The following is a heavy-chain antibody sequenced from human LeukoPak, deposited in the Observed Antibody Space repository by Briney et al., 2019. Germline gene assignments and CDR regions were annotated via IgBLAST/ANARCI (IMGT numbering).Heavy chain of an antibody. CDR3: AREYSSFEY. J-gene: IGHJ4*02. Sequence: SETLSLTCTVTGGSISSYYWSWIRQAPGKGLEWIGYINYSGSTDYNPSLKSRVTISVDTSKNQLSLKMRSVTAADTAVYYCAREYSSFEYWGQGTLVTVSS. CDR1: GGSISSYY. D-gene: IGHD6-13*01. CDR2: INYSGST. V-gene: IGHV4-59*01.